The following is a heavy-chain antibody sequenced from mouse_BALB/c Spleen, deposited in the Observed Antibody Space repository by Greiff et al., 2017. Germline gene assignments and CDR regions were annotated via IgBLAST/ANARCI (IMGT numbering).Heavy chain of an antibody. D-gene: IGHD1-1*01. CDR2: INPYNDGT. Sequence: VQLQQSGPELVKPGASVKMSCKASGYTFTSYVMHWVKQKPGQGLEWIGYINPYNDGTKYNEKFKGKATLTSDKSSSTAYMELSSLTSEDSAVYYCAREFYYDSVYAMDYWGQGTSVTVSS. CDR3: AREFYYDSVYAMDY. J-gene: IGHJ4*01. V-gene: IGHV1-14*01. CDR1: GYTFTSYV.